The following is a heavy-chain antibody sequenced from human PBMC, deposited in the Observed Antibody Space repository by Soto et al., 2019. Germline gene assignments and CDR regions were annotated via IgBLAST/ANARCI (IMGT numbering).Heavy chain of an antibody. Sequence: QVQLVQSGAEVKKPGSSVKVSCKASGGTFSSYTISWVRQAPGQGLEWMGRIIPILGIANYAQKFQGRVTITADKSTSTAYRELSRLRSEDTAVYYCARDRGDGYNNIWGQGTMVTVSS. J-gene: IGHJ3*02. V-gene: IGHV1-69*08. CDR2: IIPILGIA. CDR3: ARDRGDGYNNI. CDR1: GGTFSSYT. D-gene: IGHD5-12*01.